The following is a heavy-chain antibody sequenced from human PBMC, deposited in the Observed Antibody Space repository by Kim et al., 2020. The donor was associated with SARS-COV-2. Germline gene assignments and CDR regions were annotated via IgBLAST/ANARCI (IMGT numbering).Heavy chain of an antibody. CDR1: GFTFSTYA. V-gene: IGHV3-23*01. CDR3: AKHYGSGTSTDFFDY. Sequence: GGSLRLSCAASGFTFSTYAMSWVRQAPGKGLEWVSGISGSGAHTYYADSVKGRFGISRDNSKNTVFLQMNGLRADDTAVYFCAKHYGSGTSTDFFDYWGQGTLVTVSS. D-gene: IGHD3-10*01. CDR2: ISGSGAHT. J-gene: IGHJ4*02.